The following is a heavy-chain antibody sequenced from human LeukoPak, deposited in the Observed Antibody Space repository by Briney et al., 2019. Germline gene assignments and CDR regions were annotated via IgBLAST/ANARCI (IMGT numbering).Heavy chain of an antibody. J-gene: IGHJ3*02. V-gene: IGHV1-2*02. CDR3: ARDVGSSWYERYAFDI. CDR1: GYTFTGYY. Sequence: ASVKVSCKASGYTFTGYYMHWVRQAPGQGLEWMGWINPNSGGTNYAQKFQGRVTMTRDTSISTAYMEQSRLRSDDTAVYYCARDVGSSWYERYAFDICGQGPMVTLSS. D-gene: IGHD6-13*01. CDR2: INPNSGGT.